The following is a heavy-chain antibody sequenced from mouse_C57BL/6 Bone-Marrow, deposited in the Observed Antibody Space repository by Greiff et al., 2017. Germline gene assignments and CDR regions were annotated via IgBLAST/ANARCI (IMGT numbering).Heavy chain of an antibody. CDR2: IYPRSGNT. CDR1: GYTFTSYG. CDR3: ARRGCYAYYFDY. Sequence: VQLQQSGAELAKPGASVKLSCKASGYTFTSYGISWVKQRTGQGLEWIGEIYPRSGNTYYNEKFKGKATLTADKSSSTAYRELRSLTSEDSAVYFCARRGCYAYYFDYWGQGTTLTVSS. J-gene: IGHJ2*01. V-gene: IGHV1-81*01. D-gene: IGHD6-5*01.